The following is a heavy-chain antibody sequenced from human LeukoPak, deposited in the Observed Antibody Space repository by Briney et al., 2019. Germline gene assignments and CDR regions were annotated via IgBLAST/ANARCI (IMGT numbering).Heavy chain of an antibody. D-gene: IGHD3-10*01. CDR2: ISTSSNTI. Sequence: GGSLRLSCAASEFTFSSYNMNWVRQAPGKGLEWVSYISTSSNTIYYADSVKGRFTISRDNAKNSLYLQMNDLRAEDTAVYYCARVGSYGMDVWGQGTTVTVSS. CDR3: ARVGSYGMDV. V-gene: IGHV3-48*01. CDR1: EFTFSSYN. J-gene: IGHJ6*02.